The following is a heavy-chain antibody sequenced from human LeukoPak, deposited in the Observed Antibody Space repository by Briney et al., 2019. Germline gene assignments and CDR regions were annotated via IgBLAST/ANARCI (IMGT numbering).Heavy chain of an antibody. V-gene: IGHV3-21*04. D-gene: IGHD6-6*01. J-gene: IGHJ4*02. Sequence: MAGGSLRLSCAASGFTFSSYSMNWVRQAPGKGLEWVSSISSSSSYIYYADSVKGRFTISRYNSKNTLYLQMNSLRAEDTAVYYCAKDLTSSSFGYWGQGTLVTVSS. CDR3: AKDLTSSSFGY. CDR1: GFTFSSYS. CDR2: ISSSSSYI.